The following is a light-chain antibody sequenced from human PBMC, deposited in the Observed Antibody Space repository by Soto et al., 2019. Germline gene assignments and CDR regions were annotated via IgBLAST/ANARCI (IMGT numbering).Light chain of an antibody. J-gene: IGKJ5*01. Sequence: EIVLTQSPATLSLSPGERATLSCRASQSVSSYLAWYQQKPGQAPRLLIYDAVNRATGISARFSGSGSGTDFTLTISSLEPEDFAVYYCQQRRKWPPEVTFGEGTRLEI. CDR2: DAV. V-gene: IGKV3-11*01. CDR3: QQRRKWPPEVT. CDR1: QSVSSY.